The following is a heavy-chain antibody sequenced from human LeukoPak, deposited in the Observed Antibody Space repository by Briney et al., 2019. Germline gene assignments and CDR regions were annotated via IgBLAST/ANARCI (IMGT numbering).Heavy chain of an antibody. D-gene: IGHD4-17*01. CDR2: IYYSGST. V-gene: IGHV4-59*01. J-gene: IGHJ4*02. CDR3: ARALDYGDSYFDY. Sequence: SETLSLTCTVSGGSISSYYWSWIRQPPGKGLEWIGYIYYSGSTNYNPSLKSRVTISVDTSKNQFSLKLSSVTAADTAVYYCARALDYGDSYFDYWGQGTLVTVSS. CDR1: GGSISSYY.